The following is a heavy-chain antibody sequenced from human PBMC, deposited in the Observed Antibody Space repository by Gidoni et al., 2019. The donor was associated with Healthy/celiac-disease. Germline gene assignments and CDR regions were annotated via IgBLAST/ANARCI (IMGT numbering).Heavy chain of an antibody. Sequence: QVQLKQWCAGLLKSSETLSLTCAVYGWSFIGYYWRVIRQPPGKGLEVIGEINHSGSTNYNPSFKSRVTISVDTSKNQFSLKLSSVNAADTAVYYCASGTYYDSLTGYSDAFDIWGQGTMVTVSS. V-gene: IGHV4-34*01. D-gene: IGHD3-9*01. CDR2: INHSGST. J-gene: IGHJ3*02. CDR3: ASGTYYDSLTGYSDAFDI. CDR1: GWSFIGYY.